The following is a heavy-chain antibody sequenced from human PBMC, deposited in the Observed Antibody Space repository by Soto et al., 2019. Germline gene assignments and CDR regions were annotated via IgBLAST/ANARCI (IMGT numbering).Heavy chain of an antibody. V-gene: IGHV1-69*01. J-gene: IGHJ4*02. CDR3: ARSRPERQLGLYYFDY. CDR1: GGTFSSYA. D-gene: IGHD6-6*01. CDR2: IIPISGTA. Sequence: QVQLVQSGAEGKKPGSSVKVSCKASGGTFSSYAISWVRQAPGQGLEWMGGIIPISGTANYAQKFQGRVTITADEYTSTAYMELSSLSSEDTAVYYCARSRPERQLGLYYFDYWGQGTLVTVSS.